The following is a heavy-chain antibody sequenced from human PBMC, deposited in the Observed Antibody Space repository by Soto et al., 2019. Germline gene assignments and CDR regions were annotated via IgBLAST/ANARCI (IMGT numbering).Heavy chain of an antibody. CDR1: GFDLTSSR. CDR2: ISGSGKDT. D-gene: IGHD3-10*01. V-gene: IGHV3-21*01. CDR3: ARVHLVAGSAFYCAMAV. Sequence: PGGSLRLSCVASGFDLTSSRMNWVRQAPGKGLEWVASISGSGKDTFYRHSVKGRFAISRDSAGTSLFLRMDSVKVEDTAVYQCARVHLVAGSAFYCAMAVSAPGTAVTVSS. J-gene: IGHJ6*02.